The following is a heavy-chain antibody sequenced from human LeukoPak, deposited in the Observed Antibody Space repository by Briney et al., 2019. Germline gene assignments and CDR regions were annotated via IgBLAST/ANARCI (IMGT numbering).Heavy chain of an antibody. CDR1: GGSISSDGYY. CDR2: IYYSGST. J-gene: IGHJ3*02. V-gene: IGHV4-31*03. Sequence: SETLSLTCTVSGGSISSDGYYWSWIRQHPGKGLEWIVNIYYSGSTYYNPSLKSRVIISVDTSKNQFSLKLRSVTAADTAMYYCGRRGYSGYGSDAFDIWGQGTMVTVSS. D-gene: IGHD5-12*01. CDR3: GRRGYSGYGSDAFDI.